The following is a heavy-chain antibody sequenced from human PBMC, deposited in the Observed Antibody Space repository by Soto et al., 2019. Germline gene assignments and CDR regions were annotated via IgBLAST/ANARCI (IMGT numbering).Heavy chain of an antibody. CDR2: IYYSGTA. CDR3: ARVPIDDYIWGSYPYFDY. Sequence: SETLSLTCTVSGGSIIGSGFHWAWIRQPPGKGLEWIGSIYYSGTANYSPSLKSRVTISVDTSKNQFSLKLSSVTAADTAVYYCARVPIDDYIWGSYPYFDYWGQGTLVTVSS. D-gene: IGHD3-16*02. V-gene: IGHV4-39*07. J-gene: IGHJ4*02. CDR1: GGSIIGSGFH.